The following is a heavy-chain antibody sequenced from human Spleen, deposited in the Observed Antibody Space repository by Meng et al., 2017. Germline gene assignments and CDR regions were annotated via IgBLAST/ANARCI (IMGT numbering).Heavy chain of an antibody. V-gene: IGHV4-39*07. J-gene: IGHJ4*02. CDR2: IFHSGST. Sequence: QRQRQESGAGLVKPSENLSLTCTVSGASISSTSYYWGCIRQPPGKGLEWIASIFHSGSTYYNPSLKSRVTISVDTSKNQFSLKLSSVTAADTAVYYCARGPTTMAHDFDYWGQGTLVTVSS. D-gene: IGHD4-11*01. CDR3: ARGPTTMAHDFDY. CDR1: GASISSTSYY.